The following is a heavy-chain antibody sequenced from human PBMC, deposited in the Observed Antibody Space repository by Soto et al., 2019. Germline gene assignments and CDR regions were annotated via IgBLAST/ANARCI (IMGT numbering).Heavy chain of an antibody. CDR2: VHHTGTS. Sequence: QVALQQWGAGLLKPSQTLSLTCAVYGESFNDYFWTWIRQSPGGGLEWLAEVHHTGTSYYNPSLKSRRAVSVDTSRNQFSLNLTSLTAADTATYYCARRKDSSRYFYGMDVWCQGTTVLVSS. D-gene: IGHD6-13*01. J-gene: IGHJ6*02. CDR1: GESFNDYF. CDR3: ARRKDSSRYFYGMDV. V-gene: IGHV4-34*02.